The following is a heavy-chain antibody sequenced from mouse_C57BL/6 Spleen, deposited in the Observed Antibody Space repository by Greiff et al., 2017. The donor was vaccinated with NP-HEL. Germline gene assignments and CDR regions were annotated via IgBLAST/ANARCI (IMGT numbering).Heavy chain of an antibody. J-gene: IGHJ3*01. CDR3: ARSGDVGAWFAY. CDR2: IYPRSGNT. D-gene: IGHD3-3*01. V-gene: IGHV1-81*01. Sequence: VQLQQSGAELARPGASVKLSCKASGYTFTSYGISWVKQRTGQGLEWIGEIYPRSGNTYYNEKFKGKATLTADKSSSTAYMELRSLTSEDSAVYFCARSGDVGAWFAYWGQGTLVTVSA. CDR1: GYTFTSYG.